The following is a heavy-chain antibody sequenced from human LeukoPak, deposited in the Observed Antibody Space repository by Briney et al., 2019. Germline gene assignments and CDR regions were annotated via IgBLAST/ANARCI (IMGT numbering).Heavy chain of an antibody. J-gene: IGHJ5*02. CDR3: ARRSGRTPNYFDP. D-gene: IGHD6-25*01. V-gene: IGHV4-39*01. Sequence: SETLSLTCTVSGGSISGTSYYWAWIRQPPGKGLEWIGAIYYNGRTFYNPSLESRVTISVDTSKNQFSLKLSSVTAADTAVYYCARRSGRTPNYFDPWGQGTLVTVSS. CDR1: GGSISGTSYY. CDR2: IYYNGRT.